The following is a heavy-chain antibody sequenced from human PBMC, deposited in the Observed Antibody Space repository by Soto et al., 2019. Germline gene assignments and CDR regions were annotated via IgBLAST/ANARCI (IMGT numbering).Heavy chain of an antibody. Sequence: PGGSLRLSCAASGFTFSSYSMNWVRQAPGKGLEWVSYISVGSSSTIYYADSVKGRFTISRDNAKSSLFLQMNNLRAEDTAVYYCARGIHCSGGTCYAGRFDYWGQGTLVTVSS. J-gene: IGHJ4*02. CDR1: GFTFSSYS. CDR2: ISVGSSSTI. CDR3: ARGIHCSGGTCYAGRFDY. D-gene: IGHD2-15*01. V-gene: IGHV3-48*01.